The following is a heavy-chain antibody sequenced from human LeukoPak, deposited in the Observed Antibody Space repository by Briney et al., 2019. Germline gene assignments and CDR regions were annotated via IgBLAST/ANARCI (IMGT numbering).Heavy chain of an antibody. CDR1: GGSISSSSYY. CDR2: IYYSGST. J-gene: IGHJ3*02. V-gene: IGHV4-39*07. Sequence: SETLSLTCTVSGGSISSSSYYWGWIRQPPGKGLEWIGSIYYSGSTNYNPSLKSRVTISVDTSKNQFSLKLSSVTAADTAVYYCATRYYYGGDAFDIWGQGTMVTVSS. CDR3: ATRYYYGGDAFDI. D-gene: IGHD3-22*01.